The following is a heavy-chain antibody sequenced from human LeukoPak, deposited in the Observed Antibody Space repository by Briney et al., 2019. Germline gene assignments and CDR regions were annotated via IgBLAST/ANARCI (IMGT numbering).Heavy chain of an antibody. CDR2: ISGSGGST. V-gene: IGHV3-23*01. Sequence: GGSLRLSCAASGFTFSNYAMSWVRQAPGKGLEWVSAISGSGGSTYYADSVKGRFTISRDKSKNTLYLQMNSLRAEDTAVYYCAKDRGSSSSQFDYWGQGTLVTVSS. J-gene: IGHJ4*02. CDR3: AKDRGSSSSQFDY. CDR1: GFTFSNYA. D-gene: IGHD6-19*01.